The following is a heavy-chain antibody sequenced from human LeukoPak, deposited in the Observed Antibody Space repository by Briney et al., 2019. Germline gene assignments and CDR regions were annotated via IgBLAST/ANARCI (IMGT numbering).Heavy chain of an antibody. CDR2: ISGSGGST. V-gene: IGHV3-23*01. J-gene: IGHJ4*02. CDR1: GFTFSSYA. CDR3: AKESITMIVVVTSFDY. Sequence: GGSLRLSCAASGFTFSSYAMSWVRQPPGKGLGWVSAISGSGGSTYYADSVKGRFTISRDNSKNTLYLQMNSLRAEDTAVYYCAKESITMIVVVTSFDYWGQGTLVTVSS. D-gene: IGHD3-22*01.